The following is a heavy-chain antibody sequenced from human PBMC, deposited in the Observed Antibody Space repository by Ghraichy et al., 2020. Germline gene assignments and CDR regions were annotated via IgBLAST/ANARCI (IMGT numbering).Heavy chain of an antibody. Sequence: SETLSLTCAVYGGSFSGYYWSWIRQPPGKGLEWIGEINHSGSTNYNPSLKSRVTISVDTSKNQFSLKLSSVTAADTAVYYCARGSRNYDFWSGYQSLYYYYGMDVWGQGTTVTVSS. CDR2: INHSGST. J-gene: IGHJ6*02. D-gene: IGHD3-3*01. V-gene: IGHV4-34*01. CDR1: GGSFSGYY. CDR3: ARGSRNYDFWSGYQSLYYYYGMDV.